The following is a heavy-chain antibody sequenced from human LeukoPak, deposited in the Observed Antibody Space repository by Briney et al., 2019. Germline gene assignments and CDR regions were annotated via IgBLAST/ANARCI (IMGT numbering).Heavy chain of an antibody. J-gene: IGHJ5*02. V-gene: IGHV1-58*01. CDR3: AAGSPYDFWGGS. CDR1: GFTFTSSA. Sequence: GASVEVSCKASGFTFTSSAVQWVRQARGQRLEWIGWIVVGSGNTNYAQKFQERVTITRDMSTSTAYMELSSLRSEDTAVYYCAAGSPYDFWGGSWGQGTLVTVSS. D-gene: IGHD3-3*01. CDR2: IVVGSGNT.